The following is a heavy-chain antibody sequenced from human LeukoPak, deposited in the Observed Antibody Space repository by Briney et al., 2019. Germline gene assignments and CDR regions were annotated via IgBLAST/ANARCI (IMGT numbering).Heavy chain of an antibody. J-gene: IGHJ2*01. Sequence: ASVKVSCKASGGTFSSYAISCVRQAPGQGLEWRGGIIPIFGTANYAQKFQCRVTITADKSTSTAYMELSSLRSEDTAVYYCARGVVTAIPTPFDLWGRGTLVTVSS. D-gene: IGHD2-21*02. CDR3: ARGVVTAIPTPFDL. V-gene: IGHV1-69*06. CDR2: IIPIFGTA. CDR1: GGTFSSYA.